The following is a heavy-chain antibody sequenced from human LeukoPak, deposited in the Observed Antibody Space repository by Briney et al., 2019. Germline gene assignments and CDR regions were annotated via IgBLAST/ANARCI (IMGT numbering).Heavy chain of an antibody. D-gene: IGHD6-13*01. J-gene: IGHJ5*02. CDR2: IKQDGSEK. CDR1: GFTFSSYW. Sequence: GGSLRLSCAASGFTFSSYWMSWVRQAPGKGLEWVANIKQDGSEKYYVDSVKGRFTISRDNAKNSLYLQMNSLRAEDTAVYYCARDSSSWYRGFLAEGNWFDPWAREPWSPSPQ. V-gene: IGHV3-7*01. CDR3: ARDSSSWYRGFLAEGNWFDP.